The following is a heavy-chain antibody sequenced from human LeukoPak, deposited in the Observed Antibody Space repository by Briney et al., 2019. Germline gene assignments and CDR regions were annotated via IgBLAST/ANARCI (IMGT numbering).Heavy chain of an antibody. CDR1: GYSFTTYC. Sequence: GESLKISCKGSGYSFTTYCIAWVRQMPGKGLEWMGIIYPGDSDTRYSPSFQGQVTISADKSISTAYLQWSSLKASDTAMYYCARHRSRYGDYGGRYYYYGMDVWGQGTTVTVSS. J-gene: IGHJ6*02. D-gene: IGHD4-17*01. V-gene: IGHV5-51*01. CDR2: IYPGDSDT. CDR3: ARHRSRYGDYGGRYYYYGMDV.